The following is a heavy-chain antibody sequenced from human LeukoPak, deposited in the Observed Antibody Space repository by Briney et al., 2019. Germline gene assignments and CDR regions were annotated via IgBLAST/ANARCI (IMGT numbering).Heavy chain of an antibody. CDR3: ARRWNYGRNYYIDV. CDR2: INDSGRT. CDR1: GGSFSNYY. D-gene: IGHD1-7*01. V-gene: IGHV4-34*01. Sequence: SETLSLTCAVYGGSFSNYYWSWIRQTPGKGMEWIGEINDSGRTNYNPSLMSRVTVSLDTSKNQFSLRLTSVTATDTAVYYCARRWNYGRNYYIDVWGKGATVSVSS. J-gene: IGHJ6*03.